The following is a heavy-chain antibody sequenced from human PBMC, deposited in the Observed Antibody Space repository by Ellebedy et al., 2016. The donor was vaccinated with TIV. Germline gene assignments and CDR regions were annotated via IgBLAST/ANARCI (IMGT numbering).Heavy chain of an antibody. D-gene: IGHD3-22*01. CDR1: GFTFRTYG. Sequence: GGSLRLSXEASGFTFRTYGMHWVRQAPGKGLEWVAGIAYDGSNSYYADSVKGRFTISRDNANNSLHLEMNSLRAEDTAVYFCARSGYPGWGQGTLVTVSS. J-gene: IGHJ4*02. CDR3: ARSGYPG. CDR2: IAYDGSNS. V-gene: IGHV3-33*05.